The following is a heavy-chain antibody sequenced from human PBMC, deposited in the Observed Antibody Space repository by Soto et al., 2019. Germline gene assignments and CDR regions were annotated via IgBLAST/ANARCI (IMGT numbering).Heavy chain of an antibody. CDR1: GFTFSSYA. Sequence: EVQLLESGGGLVQPGGSLRLSCAASGFTFSSYAMSWVRQAPGKGLEWVSAISGSGGSTYYADSVKGRFTISRDNSKNTLYLQMNSLRAEDTAVYYCAKGHSGSYLGYMYFDLWGRGTLVTVSS. V-gene: IGHV3-23*01. J-gene: IGHJ2*01. D-gene: IGHD1-26*01. CDR2: ISGSGGST. CDR3: AKGHSGSYLGYMYFDL.